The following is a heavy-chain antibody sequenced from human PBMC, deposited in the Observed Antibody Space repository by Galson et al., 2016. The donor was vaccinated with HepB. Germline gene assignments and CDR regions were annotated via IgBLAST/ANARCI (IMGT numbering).Heavy chain of an antibody. CDR1: GGRFIGYA. CDR2: IIPISGSA. V-gene: IGHV1-69*13. CDR3: ASRPRRRYCTSTSCYLPGHY. Sequence: SVKVSCKASGGRFIGYAFSWLRQAPGQGLEWMGGIIPISGSAKYAQKFQDRLTIIADESTSTAYMELSSLGSEDTAIYYCASRPRRRYCTSTSCYLPGHYWGQGPLVTVSS. D-gene: IGHD2-2*01. J-gene: IGHJ4*02.